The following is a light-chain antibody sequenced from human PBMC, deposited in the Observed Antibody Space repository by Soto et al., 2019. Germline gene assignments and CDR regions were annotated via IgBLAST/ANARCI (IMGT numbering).Light chain of an antibody. V-gene: IGLV1-44*01. CDR2: GDD. Sequence: QSVLTQPPSTSGTPGQRVAISCSGTSSNIGSHTVNWYQQLPGTAPKLLIYGDDQRPSGVPDLFSGSKSGTSASLAISGLQPEEAVDYYCASWDDRLNGPVFGGGTKLTVL. CDR1: SSNIGSHT. CDR3: ASWDDRLNGPV. J-gene: IGLJ3*02.